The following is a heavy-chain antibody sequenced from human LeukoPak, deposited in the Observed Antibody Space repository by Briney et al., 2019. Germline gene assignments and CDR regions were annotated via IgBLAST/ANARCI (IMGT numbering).Heavy chain of an antibody. CDR1: GGSISSSSYY. J-gene: IGHJ5*02. CDR2: IYYSGST. D-gene: IGHD3-3*01. CDR3: AGHPFDYDFWSGYYRGSWFDP. Sequence: PSETLSLTCTVSGGSISSSSYYWGWIRQPPGKGLEWIGSIYYSGSTYYNPSLKSRVTISVDTSKNQFSLKLSSVTAADTAVYYCAGHPFDYDFWSGYYRGSWFDPWGQGTLVTVSS. V-gene: IGHV4-39*01.